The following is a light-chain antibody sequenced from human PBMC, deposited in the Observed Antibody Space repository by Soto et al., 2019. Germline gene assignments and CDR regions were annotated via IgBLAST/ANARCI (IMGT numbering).Light chain of an antibody. V-gene: IGKV1-12*01. J-gene: IGKJ1*01. CDR2: AAS. CDR1: QGVSTW. CDR3: QQSNSFPWT. Sequence: DIQLTQSPSSVSASVGDRVTITCRASQGVSTWLAWYQQKPGRAPKLLIYAASNLQSGVPSRFSASGSGTDFTLSISSLQPEDFATYVCQQSNSFPWTFGQGTKVEIK.